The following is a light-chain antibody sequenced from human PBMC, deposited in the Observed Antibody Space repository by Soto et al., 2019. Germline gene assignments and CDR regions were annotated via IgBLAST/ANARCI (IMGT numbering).Light chain of an antibody. CDR3: QQYGSSPQT. Sequence: EIVLTQSPGTLSLSPGERATLSCRASQSLSGSYLAWYQQKPGQAPRLLIYGASSRATGTPDRFSGSGSGTDFTLTISRLEPEDFAVYYCQQYGSSPQTFGGGTKVEIK. CDR1: QSLSGSY. CDR2: GAS. V-gene: IGKV3-20*01. J-gene: IGKJ4*01.